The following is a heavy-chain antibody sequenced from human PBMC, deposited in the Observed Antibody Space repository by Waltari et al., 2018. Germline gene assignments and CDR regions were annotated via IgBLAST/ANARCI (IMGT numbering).Heavy chain of an antibody. J-gene: IGHJ5*02. Sequence: QVQLQQWGAGLLKPSETLSLTCAVYGGSFSGYYWSWIRQPPGKGLEWIGEINHSGSTNDNPSLKSRVTISVDTSKNQFSLKLSSVTAADTAVYYCARRYFDWLSPNNWFDPWGQGTLVTVSS. V-gene: IGHV4-34*01. CDR1: GGSFSGYY. CDR3: ARRYFDWLSPNNWFDP. D-gene: IGHD3-9*01. CDR2: INHSGST.